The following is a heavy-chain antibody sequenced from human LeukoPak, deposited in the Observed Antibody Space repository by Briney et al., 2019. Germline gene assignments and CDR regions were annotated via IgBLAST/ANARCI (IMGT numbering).Heavy chain of an antibody. V-gene: IGHV4-59*01. J-gene: IGHJ1*01. CDR3: ARVDGDYQKEYFQH. CDR1: GGSISSYY. Sequence: SETLSLTCTVSGGSISSYYWSWIRQPPGKGLEWIGYIYYSGSTNYNPSLKSRVTISADTSKNQFSLKLSSVTAADTAVYYCARVDGDYQKEYFQHWGQGTLVTVSS. CDR2: IYYSGST. D-gene: IGHD4-17*01.